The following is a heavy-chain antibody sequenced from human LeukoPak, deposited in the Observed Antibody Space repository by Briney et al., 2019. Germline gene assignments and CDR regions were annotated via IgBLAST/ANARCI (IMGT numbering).Heavy chain of an antibody. CDR2: IRYDGSNK. D-gene: IGHD2-15*01. CDR1: GFTFSSYG. V-gene: IGHV3-30*02. Sequence: PGGSLRLSCAASGFTFSSYGMHWVRQAPGKGLEWVAFIRYDGSNKYYADSVKGRFTISRDNSKNTLYLQMNSLRAEDTAVYYCARVGRGYCSGGSCYYFDYWGQGTLVTVSS. J-gene: IGHJ4*02. CDR3: ARVGRGYCSGGSCYYFDY.